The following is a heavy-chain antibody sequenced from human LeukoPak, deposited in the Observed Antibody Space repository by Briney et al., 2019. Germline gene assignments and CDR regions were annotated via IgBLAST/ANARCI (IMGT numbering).Heavy chain of an antibody. CDR2: INAGNGNT. J-gene: IGHJ4*02. CDR1: GYTFTTYA. CDR3: ACSVTTQFQGDY. V-gene: IGHV1-3*01. D-gene: IGHD4-17*01. Sequence: ASVKVSCKASGYTFTTYAIHWVRQAPGQRLEWMGWINAGNGNTKYSQKFQGRVTITRDTSASTAYMELSSLRSEDTAVYYCACSVTTQFQGDYWGQGTLVTVSS.